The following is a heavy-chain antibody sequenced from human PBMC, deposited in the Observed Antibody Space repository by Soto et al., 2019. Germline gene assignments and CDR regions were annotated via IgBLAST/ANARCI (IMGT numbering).Heavy chain of an antibody. J-gene: IGHJ4*02. Sequence: GASVKVSCKASGGTFSSYAISWVRQAPGQGLEWMGGIIPIFGTANYAQKFQGRVTITADESTSTAYMELSSLRSEDTAVYYCARTGRSYYDSSGPNPFDYWGQGTLVTVSS. D-gene: IGHD3-22*01. CDR3: ARTGRSYYDSSGPNPFDY. CDR1: GGTFSSYA. CDR2: IIPIFGTA. V-gene: IGHV1-69*13.